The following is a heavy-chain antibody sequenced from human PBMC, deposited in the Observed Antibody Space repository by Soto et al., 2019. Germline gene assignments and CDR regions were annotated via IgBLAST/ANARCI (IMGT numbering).Heavy chain of an antibody. CDR3: ATRSPAFDY. V-gene: IGHV1-18*01. CDR1: GYTFTSYG. J-gene: IGHJ4*02. CDR2: ISTYKGNT. Sequence: QVQLVQSGPEVKKPGASVKVSCKTSGYTFTSYGLSWVRQAPGQGLEWMGWISTYKGNTNYAQKFQGRVTMTTDTSTSTAYMELRSLRSDDTAVYYCATRSPAFDYWGQGTLVTVSS.